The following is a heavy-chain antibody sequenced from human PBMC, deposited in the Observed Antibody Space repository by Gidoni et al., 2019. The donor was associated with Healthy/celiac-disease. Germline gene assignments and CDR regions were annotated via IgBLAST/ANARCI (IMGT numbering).Heavy chain of an antibody. CDR3: ARGILAAPLYYFDY. V-gene: IGHV3-53*02. CDR2: LYSGGIT. Sequence: EVQLVETGGGFIQPGGSLRLSCAASGFTVSTNYMSWVRQAPGKGLEWVSVLYSGGITYYADSVRGRFTISRDSSKNTVYLQMNSLRAEDTAVYYCARGILAAPLYYFDYWGQGTLVTVSS. CDR1: GFTVSTNY. D-gene: IGHD1-26*01. J-gene: IGHJ4*02.